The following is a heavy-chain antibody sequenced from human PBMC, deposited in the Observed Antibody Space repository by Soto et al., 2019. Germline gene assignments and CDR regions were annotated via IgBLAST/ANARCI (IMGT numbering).Heavy chain of an antibody. D-gene: IGHD5-12*01. CDR1: GFTFSNYG. CDR3: AKDREIAATIYYYYGMDV. J-gene: IGHJ6*01. Sequence: QVQLVESGGGVVQPGRSLRLSSAASGFTFSNYGLHWVRQAPGKGLEWVAVISFDASYEYYAESVKGRFTISRGNSKSTLYLQMNSLRAEDTAVYYCAKDREIAATIYYYYGMDVWGQGTTVTVSS. CDR2: ISFDASYE. V-gene: IGHV3-30*18.